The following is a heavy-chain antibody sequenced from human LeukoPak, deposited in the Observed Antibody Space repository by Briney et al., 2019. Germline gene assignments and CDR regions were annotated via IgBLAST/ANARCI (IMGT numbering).Heavy chain of an antibody. D-gene: IGHD3-22*01. V-gene: IGHV1-2*02. Sequence: ASVKVSCKASGYTFTGYYMHWVRQAPGQGLEWMGWINPNSGGTNYAQKFQGRVTMTRDTSISTAYMELSRLRSDDTAVYYCARDALGYYDSSGYPSYFDYWGQGTLVTVSS. CDR1: GYTFTGYY. CDR3: ARDALGYYDSSGYPSYFDY. CDR2: INPNSGGT. J-gene: IGHJ4*02.